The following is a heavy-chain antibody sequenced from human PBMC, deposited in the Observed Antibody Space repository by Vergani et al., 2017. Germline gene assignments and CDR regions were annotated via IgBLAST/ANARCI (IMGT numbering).Heavy chain of an antibody. CDR1: GFTYRSHP. V-gene: IGHV3-23*01. Sequence: EVQLLESGGGLVQPGGTLKLSCEASGFTYRSHPMSWVRQFSGRGLEWISSITQSGSNSYYSDSVKGRFTISRDNSKNTLYLQMESLRAEDTAVYYCAGPQGTSAYYYGGFDYWGQGILVTVSS. D-gene: IGHD3-22*01. CDR3: AGPQGTSAYYYGGFDY. CDR2: ITQSGSNS. J-gene: IGHJ4*02.